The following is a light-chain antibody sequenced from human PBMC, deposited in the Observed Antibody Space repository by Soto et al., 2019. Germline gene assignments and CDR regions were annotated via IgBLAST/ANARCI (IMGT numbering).Light chain of an antibody. CDR1: SSDVGSYNR. V-gene: IGLV2-23*01. J-gene: IGLJ2*01. CDR3: CSYAGSSTLV. CDR2: EGS. Sequence: QSVLTQPASVSGSPGQSITISCTGTSSDVGSYNRVSWYQHHPGKDPKLMIYEGSKRPSGVSNRFSGSKSGNTASLTISGLQAEDEADYYCCSYAGSSTLVFGGGTKLTVL.